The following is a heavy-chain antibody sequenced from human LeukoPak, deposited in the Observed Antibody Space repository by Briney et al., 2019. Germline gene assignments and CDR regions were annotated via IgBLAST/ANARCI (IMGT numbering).Heavy chain of an antibody. D-gene: IGHD6-13*01. J-gene: IGHJ6*03. Sequence: GGSLRLSCVASGFTFSSYGMHWVRQAPGKGLDWVAFIRYDGSNIYYADSVKGRFTISRDNSKNTLYLQMNSLRAEDTAVYYCTRREVYSNSWSDSYYYYMDVWGKGTTVTISS. CDR3: TRREVYSNSWSDSYYYYMDV. CDR2: IRYDGSNI. V-gene: IGHV3-30*02. CDR1: GFTFSSYG.